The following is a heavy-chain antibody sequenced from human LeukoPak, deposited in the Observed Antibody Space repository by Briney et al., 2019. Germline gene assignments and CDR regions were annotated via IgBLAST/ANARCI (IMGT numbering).Heavy chain of an antibody. CDR2: ISSSSSTT. Sequence: GGSLRLSCAASGFTFSSFSMNWVRQALGKGLEWVSYISSSSSTTYYADSVKGRFTISRDNAKTSLFLQMNSLRAEDTAVYYCVRVEDTALNFDYWGQGTLVTVSS. V-gene: IGHV3-48*04. D-gene: IGHD5-18*01. CDR1: GFTFSSFS. CDR3: VRVEDTALNFDY. J-gene: IGHJ4*02.